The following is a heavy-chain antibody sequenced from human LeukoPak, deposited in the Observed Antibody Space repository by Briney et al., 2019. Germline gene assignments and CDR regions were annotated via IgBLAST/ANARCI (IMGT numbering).Heavy chain of an antibody. V-gene: IGHV3-48*01. J-gene: IGHJ4*02. Sequence: GGSLRLSCATSGFTFSSFSMNWVRQAPGEGLEWISYIKSDISTIYYADSVKGRFTISRDNAKNSLYLQMNSLRAEDTAVYYCVRDYNWFFDYWGQGTLVTVSS. D-gene: IGHD1-1*01. CDR3: VRDYNWFFDY. CDR2: IKSDISTI. CDR1: GFTFSSFS.